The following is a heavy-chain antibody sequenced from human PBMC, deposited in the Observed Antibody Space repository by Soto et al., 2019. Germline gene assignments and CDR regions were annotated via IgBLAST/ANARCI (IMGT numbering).Heavy chain of an antibody. CDR2: ISWNSGSI. Sequence: GGSLRLSCAASGFTFDDYAMHWVRQAPGKGLEWVSGISWNSGSIGYADSVMGRFTISRDNAKNSLYLQMNSLRAEDTALYYCAKEGGTASDYYYYYYMDVWGKGTTVTVSS. D-gene: IGHD2-21*02. J-gene: IGHJ6*03. CDR1: GFTFDDYA. V-gene: IGHV3-9*01. CDR3: AKEGGTASDYYYYYYMDV.